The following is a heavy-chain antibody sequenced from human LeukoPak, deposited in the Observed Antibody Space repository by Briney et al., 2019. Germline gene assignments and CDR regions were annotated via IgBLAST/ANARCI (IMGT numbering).Heavy chain of an antibody. J-gene: IGHJ3*02. CDR3: ARGLAFDDAFDI. D-gene: IGHD6-19*01. Sequence: PSETLSLTCTVSGGSISSYYWSWIRQPPGKGLEWSGYIYYSGSTNYNPSLKSRVTISVDTSKNQFSLKLSSVTAADTAVYYCARGLAFDDAFDIWGQGTMVTVSS. V-gene: IGHV4-59*01. CDR2: IYYSGST. CDR1: GGSISSYY.